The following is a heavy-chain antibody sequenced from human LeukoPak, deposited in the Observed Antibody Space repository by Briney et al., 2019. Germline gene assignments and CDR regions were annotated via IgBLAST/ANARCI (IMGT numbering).Heavy chain of an antibody. D-gene: IGHD6-19*01. J-gene: IGHJ4*02. CDR1: GYIFTTYW. CDR2: IDPSDSYT. Sequence: GESLKISCRGSGYIFTTYWITWVRQMPGKGLEWMERIDPSDSYTNYSPSFQGHVTISADKSIITAYLQWSSLKASDTAMYYCARSRGSGWYDYWGQGTLVAVSS. V-gene: IGHV5-10-1*01. CDR3: ARSRGSGWYDY.